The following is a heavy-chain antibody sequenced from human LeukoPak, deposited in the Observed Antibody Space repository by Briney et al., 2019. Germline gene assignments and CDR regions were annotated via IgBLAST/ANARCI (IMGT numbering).Heavy chain of an antibody. D-gene: IGHD3-10*01. V-gene: IGHV3-20*04. CDR3: ARDLARGSGSYYPTSGY. CDR1: GFTFDDYG. J-gene: IGHJ4*02. CDR2: INWNGGST. Sequence: GGSLRLSCAASGFTFDDYGMSWVRQAPGKGLEWVSGINWNGGSTGYADSVKGRFTISRDNAKNSLYLQMNSLRAEDTAVYYCARDLARGSGSYYPTSGYWGQGTLVTVSS.